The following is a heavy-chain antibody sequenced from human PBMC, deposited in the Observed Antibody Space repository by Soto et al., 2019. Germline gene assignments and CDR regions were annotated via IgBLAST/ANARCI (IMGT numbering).Heavy chain of an antibody. V-gene: IGHV3-49*04. CDR3: TRASRGSGYLDY. CDR1: GFTFGDYA. Sequence: EVQLVESGGGLVQPGRSLRLSCTASGFTFGDYAMTWVHQAPGKGLEWVGFIRNKAYGGTTEYAASVKGRFTISRDDSKSIAYLQMNSLKTEDTAVYYCTRASRGSGYLDYWGPGTLVTVSS. D-gene: IGHD3-3*01. CDR2: IRNKAYGGTT. J-gene: IGHJ4*02.